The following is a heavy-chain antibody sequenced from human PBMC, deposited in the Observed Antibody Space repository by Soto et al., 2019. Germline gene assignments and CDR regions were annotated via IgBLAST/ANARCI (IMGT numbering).Heavy chain of an antibody. CDR2: ISAYNGNT. V-gene: IGHV1-18*01. Sequence: QVQLVQSGAEVKKPGASVKVSCKASGYTFTSYGITWVRQAPGQGLEWMGWISAYNGNTNYAEKLQGRVTMTTDTSTSIGYMELRSLRSDDTAVYYCARDAPTIAAQDDYCGQGTLVTVSS. CDR1: GYTFTSYG. CDR3: ARDAPTIAAQDDY. J-gene: IGHJ4*02. D-gene: IGHD6-13*01.